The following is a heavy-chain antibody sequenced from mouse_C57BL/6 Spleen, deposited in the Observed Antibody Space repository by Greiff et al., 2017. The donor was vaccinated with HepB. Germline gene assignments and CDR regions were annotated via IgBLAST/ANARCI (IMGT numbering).Heavy chain of an antibody. CDR3: ARLGYYGSSFYFDY. Sequence: EVQGVESGGGLVKPGGSLKLSCAASGFTFSDYGMHWVRQAPEKGLEWVAYISSDSSTIDYADTVKGRFTISRDNAKNTLFLQMTSLRSEDTAMDYCARLGYYGSSFYFDYWGQGTTLTVSS. D-gene: IGHD1-1*01. V-gene: IGHV5-17*01. J-gene: IGHJ2*01. CDR1: GFTFSDYG. CDR2: ISSDSSTI.